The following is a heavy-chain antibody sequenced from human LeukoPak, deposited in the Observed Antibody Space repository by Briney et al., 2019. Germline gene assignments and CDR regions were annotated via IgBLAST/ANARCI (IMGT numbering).Heavy chain of an antibody. CDR3: ASEIVVKSPGAY. Sequence: ASVKVSCKASGYSFTDYYMHWVRQAPGQGLEWMGWINPNSGGTSYAQKFQGRVTMTRDTSISTAYMELSSLRSDDTAVYYCASEIVVKSPGAYWGQGTLVTVSS. CDR2: INPNSGGT. V-gene: IGHV1-2*02. J-gene: IGHJ4*02. D-gene: IGHD3-22*01. CDR1: GYSFTDYY.